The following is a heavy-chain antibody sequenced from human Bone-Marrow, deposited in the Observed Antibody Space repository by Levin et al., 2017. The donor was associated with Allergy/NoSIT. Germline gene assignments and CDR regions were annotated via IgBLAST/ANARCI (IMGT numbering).Heavy chain of an antibody. D-gene: IGHD2-15*01. CDR3: ARGGAHCSGGSCYEY. CDR2: MFSSGIT. CDR1: GASISAYY. V-gene: IGHV4-59*01. J-gene: IGHJ4*02. Sequence: SETLSLTCTVSGASISAYYWSWIRQSPGKGLEWIGYMFSSGITNYNASLRSRVTISVDTSKNQFSLNLTSVTAADTAVYYCARGGAHCSGGSCYEYWGQGTLVTVSS.